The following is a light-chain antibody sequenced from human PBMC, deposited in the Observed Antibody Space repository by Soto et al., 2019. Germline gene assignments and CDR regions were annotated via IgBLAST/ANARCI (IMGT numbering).Light chain of an antibody. CDR1: SSDVGSYNR. Sequence: QSALTQPPSVSGSPGQSVTLSCTGTSSDVGSYNRVCWYQQPPGTAPKLMIYEVTNRPSGVPDRFPGSKSGNTASLIISGLQAEDEADYYCSSYTSSNTWVFGGGTKLTVL. V-gene: IGLV2-18*02. J-gene: IGLJ3*02. CDR3: SSYTSSNTWV. CDR2: EVT.